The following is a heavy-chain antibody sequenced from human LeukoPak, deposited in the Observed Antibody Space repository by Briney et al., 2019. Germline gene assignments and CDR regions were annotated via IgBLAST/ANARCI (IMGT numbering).Heavy chain of an antibody. D-gene: IGHD6-19*01. CDR2: IKRDGSEK. Sequence: GGSLRLSCAASGFTFSSDWMSWVRQAPGKGLEWVANIKRDGSEKYYVDSVKGRFTISRDNAKTSLYLQMNSLRAEDTAVYYCAKGGWYQDYWGQGTLVTVSS. CDR1: GFTFSSDW. V-gene: IGHV3-7*03. CDR3: AKGGWYQDY. J-gene: IGHJ4*02.